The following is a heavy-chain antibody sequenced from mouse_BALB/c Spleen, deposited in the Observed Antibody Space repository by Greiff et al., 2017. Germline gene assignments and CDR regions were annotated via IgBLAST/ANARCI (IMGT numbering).Heavy chain of an antibody. V-gene: IGHV14-3*02. CDR1: GFNIKDTY. CDR3: ARDLNSLLRLQYAMDY. D-gene: IGHD1-2*01. Sequence: EVKLQESGAELVKPGASVKLSCTASGFNIKDTYMHWVKQRPEQGLEWIGRIDPANGNTKYDPKFQGKATITADTSSNTAYLQLSSLTSEDTAVYYCARDLNSLLRLQYAMDYWGQGTSVTVSS. CDR2: IDPANGNT. J-gene: IGHJ4*01.